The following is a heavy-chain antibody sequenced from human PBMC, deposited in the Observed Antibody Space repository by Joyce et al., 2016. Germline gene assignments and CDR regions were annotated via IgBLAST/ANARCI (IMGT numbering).Heavy chain of an antibody. J-gene: IGHJ4*02. CDR1: GFTFSNYN. CDR3: ARDLGYFDY. CDR2: INIGTTYK. Sequence: EVHLVESGGGLVKPGGSLRLSCAASGFTFSNYNMNWVRQAPGKGLEWVSSINIGTTYKDYADSVQGRFTISIDNAKNSLYLQMNSLRAEDTAVYYCARDLGYFDYWGQGTLVTVSS. V-gene: IGHV3-21*01.